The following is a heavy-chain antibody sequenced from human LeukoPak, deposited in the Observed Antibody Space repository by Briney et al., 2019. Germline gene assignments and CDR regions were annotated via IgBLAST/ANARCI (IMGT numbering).Heavy chain of an antibody. Sequence: PGGSLRLSCAASGFTFSSYAMSWVRQAPGKGLEWVSAISGSGGSTYCADSVKGRFTISRDNSKNTLYLQMNSLRAEDTAVYCCASRRAGTTTSMDVWGQGTTVTVSS. CDR1: GFTFSSYA. J-gene: IGHJ6*02. CDR3: ASRRAGTTTSMDV. D-gene: IGHD6-19*01. CDR2: ISGSGGST. V-gene: IGHV3-23*01.